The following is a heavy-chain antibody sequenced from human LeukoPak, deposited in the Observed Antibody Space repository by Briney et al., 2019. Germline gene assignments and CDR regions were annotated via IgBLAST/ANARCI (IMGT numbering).Heavy chain of an antibody. CDR3: ARRRGDGYNSPFDY. CDR1: GYSFDHYW. J-gene: IGHJ4*02. V-gene: IGHV5-51*01. D-gene: IGHD5-24*01. CDR2: IYPAGSDT. Sequence: GESLKISCKGSGYSFDHYWIGWVRQMPGKALEWMGNIYPAGSDTRYSPSFQGQVTISVDKSISTAYLQWSSLKASDTAMYYCARRRGDGYNSPFDYWGQGTLVTVSS.